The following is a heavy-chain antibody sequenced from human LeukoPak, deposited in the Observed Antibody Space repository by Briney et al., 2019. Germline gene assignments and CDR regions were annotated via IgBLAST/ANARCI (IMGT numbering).Heavy chain of an antibody. CDR1: GFTFSTYG. CDR3: AGLSRVIVVPAAIAPQGIDY. Sequence: GGSLRLSCAASGFTFSTYGMDWVRQAPGKGLEWVAVMSYDGSDKYYADSVKGRFTISRDNSKNTLYLQMNSLRAEDTAVYSCAGLSRVIVVPAAIAPQGIDYWGQGTLVTVSS. V-gene: IGHV3-30*03. CDR2: MSYDGSDK. D-gene: IGHD2-2*01. J-gene: IGHJ4*02.